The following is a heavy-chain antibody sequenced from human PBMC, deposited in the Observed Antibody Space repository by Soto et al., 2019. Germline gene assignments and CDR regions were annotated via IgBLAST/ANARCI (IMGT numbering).Heavy chain of an antibody. CDR3: AKVALSPMRRVGWFDP. CDR1: GFTFSSYA. J-gene: IGHJ5*02. CDR2: ISGSGGST. V-gene: IGHV3-23*01. Sequence: EVQLLESGGGLVQPGGSLRLSCAASGFTFSSYAMSWVRQAPGKGLEWVSAISGSGGSTYYADSVKGRFTISRDNSNNTLYLQMNILRAEDTAVYYCAKVALSPMRRVGWFDPWGQGTLVTVSS.